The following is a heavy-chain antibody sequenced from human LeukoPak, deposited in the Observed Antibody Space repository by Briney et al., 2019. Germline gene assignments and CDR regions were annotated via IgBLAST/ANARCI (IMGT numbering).Heavy chain of an antibody. Sequence: SETLSLTCTVSGDSLSSHYWSWIRQPPGKGLEWIGYIYGSGSTHYDPSLRSRVTISEDTSKNQFSLKLTSVTAADTAVYYCARKVGWYSHDSWGQGTLVTVSS. J-gene: IGHJ4*02. V-gene: IGHV4-59*08. CDR2: IYGSGST. CDR3: ARKVGWYSHDS. CDR1: GDSLSSHY. D-gene: IGHD6-19*01.